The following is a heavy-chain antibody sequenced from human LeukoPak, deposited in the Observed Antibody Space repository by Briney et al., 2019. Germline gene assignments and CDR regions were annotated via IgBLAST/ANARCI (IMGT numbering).Heavy chain of an antibody. CDR1: GGSFSGYY. J-gene: IGHJ4*02. V-gene: IGHV4-34*01. D-gene: IGHD3-22*01. Sequence: SETLSLTCAVYGGSFSGYYWSWIRQPPGKGLEWIGEINHSGSTNYNPSLKSRVTMSVDTSKNQFSLKLSSVTAADTAVYYCARVNDGSSGYYYRYWGQGTLVTVSS. CDR3: ARVNDGSSGYYYRY. CDR2: INHSGST.